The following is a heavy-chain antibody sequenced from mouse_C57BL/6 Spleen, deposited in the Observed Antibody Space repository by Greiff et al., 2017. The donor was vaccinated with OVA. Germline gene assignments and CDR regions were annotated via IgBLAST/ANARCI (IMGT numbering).Heavy chain of an antibody. Sequence: EVQLQQPGPELVKPGASVKISCKASGYSFTGYYMNWVKQSPEKSLEWIGEINPSTGGTTYNQKFKAKATLTVDKSSSTAYMQLKSLTSEDSAVYYCASPPYDGYSAWFAYWGQGTLVTVSA. V-gene: IGHV1-42*01. D-gene: IGHD2-3*01. J-gene: IGHJ3*01. CDR1: GYSFTGYY. CDR3: ASPPYDGYSAWFAY. CDR2: INPSTGGT.